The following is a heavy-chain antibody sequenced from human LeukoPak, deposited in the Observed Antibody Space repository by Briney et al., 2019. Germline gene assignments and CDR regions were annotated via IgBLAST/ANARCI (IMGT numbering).Heavy chain of an antibody. CDR3: ARVIAAAGTRTFDY. Sequence: WASVKVSCKASGGTFSSYAISWVRQAPGQGLEWMGGIIPIFGTANYAQKFQGRVTITADKSTSTAYMELGSLRSEDTAVYYCARVIAAAGTRTFDYWGQGTLVTVSS. CDR2: IIPIFGTA. D-gene: IGHD6-13*01. J-gene: IGHJ4*02. V-gene: IGHV1-69*06. CDR1: GGTFSSYA.